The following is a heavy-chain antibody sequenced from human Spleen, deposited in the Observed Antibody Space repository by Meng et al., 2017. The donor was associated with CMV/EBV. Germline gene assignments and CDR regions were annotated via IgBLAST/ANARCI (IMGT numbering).Heavy chain of an antibody. CDR1: GFTFSSYA. Sequence: GESLKISCAASGFTFSSYAMSWVRQAPGKGLEWVSAISGSGGSTYYADSVKGRFTISRDNSKNTLYLKMNSLRAEDTAVYYCAKDGWGKESSYYFDYWGQGTLVTVSS. V-gene: IGHV3-23*01. CDR2: ISGSGGST. J-gene: IGHJ4*02. CDR3: AKDGWGKESSYYFDY. D-gene: IGHD2-8*02.